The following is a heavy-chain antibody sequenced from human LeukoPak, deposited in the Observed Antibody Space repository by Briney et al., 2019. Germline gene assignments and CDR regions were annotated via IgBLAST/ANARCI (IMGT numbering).Heavy chain of an antibody. CDR2: FDPEDGET. J-gene: IGHJ4*02. D-gene: IGHD3-3*01. V-gene: IGHV1-24*01. CDR1: GYTLTELS. Sequence: ASVPDSCKVSGYTLTELSMHWVRQAPGKGLEWMGGFDPEDGETIYAQKFQGRVTMTEDTSTDTAYMELSSLRSEDTAVYYCATDGQFWSGKFDYWGQGTLVTVSS. CDR3: ATDGQFWSGKFDY.